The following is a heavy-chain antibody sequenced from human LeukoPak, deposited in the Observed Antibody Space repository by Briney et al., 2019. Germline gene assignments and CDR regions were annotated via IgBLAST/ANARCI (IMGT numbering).Heavy chain of an antibody. CDR3: AKAQDPIAAAGTSPFDY. CDR1: GFIFSDTA. CDR2: ISDSGGST. Sequence: AGGSLRLSCAASGFIFSDTAMSWVRQAPGKGLEWVSAISDSGGSTFYADSVKGRFTISRDNSKNTLSLQMNSLRAEDTAVYYCAKAQDPIAAAGTSPFDYWGQGTLVTVSS. D-gene: IGHD6-13*01. V-gene: IGHV3-23*01. J-gene: IGHJ4*02.